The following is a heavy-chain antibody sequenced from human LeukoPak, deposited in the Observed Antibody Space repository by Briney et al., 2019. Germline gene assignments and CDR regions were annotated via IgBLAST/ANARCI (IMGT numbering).Heavy chain of an antibody. J-gene: IGHJ4*02. CDR1: GGTFSSYA. CDR3: ARGFGSSGYYSYFDY. V-gene: IGHV1-69*05. Sequence: GASVKVSCKASGGTFSSYAINWVRQAPAQGLEWMGGIIPIFGTANYAQKFQGRVTITTDESTSTAYMELSSLRSEDTAVYYCARGFGSSGYYSYFDYWGQGTLVTVSS. D-gene: IGHD3-22*01. CDR2: IIPIFGTA.